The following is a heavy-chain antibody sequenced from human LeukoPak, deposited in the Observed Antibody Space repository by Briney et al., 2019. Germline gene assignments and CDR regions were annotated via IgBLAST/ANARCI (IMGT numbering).Heavy chain of an antibody. CDR2: IIPIFGTA. V-gene: IGHV1-69*05. J-gene: IGHJ5*02. Sequence: ASVKVSCKASGYTFTGYFMHWVRQAPGQGLEWMGGIIPIFGTANYAQKFQGRVTITTDESTSTAYMELSSLRSEDTAVYYCARVDTAWYNWFDPWGQGTLVTVSS. D-gene: IGHD5-18*01. CDR1: GYTFTGYF. CDR3: ARVDTAWYNWFDP.